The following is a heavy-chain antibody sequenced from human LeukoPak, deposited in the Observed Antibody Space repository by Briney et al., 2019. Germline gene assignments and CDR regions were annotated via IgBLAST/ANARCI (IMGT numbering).Heavy chain of an antibody. J-gene: IGHJ4*02. CDR3: ARVAYYGSGSLDY. Sequence: GGSLRLSCAASGFTFSSYSMNWVHQAPGKGLEWVSSISSSSSYIYYADSVKGRFTISRDNAKNSLYLQMNSLRAEDTAVYYCARVAYYGSGSLDYWGQGTLVTVSS. V-gene: IGHV3-21*01. CDR1: GFTFSSYS. CDR2: ISSSSSYI. D-gene: IGHD3-10*01.